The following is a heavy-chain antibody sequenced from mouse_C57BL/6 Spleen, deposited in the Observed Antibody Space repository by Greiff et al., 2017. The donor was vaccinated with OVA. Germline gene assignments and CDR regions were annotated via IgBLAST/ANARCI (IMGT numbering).Heavy chain of an antibody. V-gene: IGHV5-6*01. J-gene: IGHJ2*01. CDR1: GFTFSSYG. CDR3: AREGGGSSPDFDY. CDR2: ISSGGSYT. D-gene: IGHD1-1*01. Sequence: EVKLVESGGDLVKPGGSLKLSCAASGFTFSSYGMSWVRQTPDKRLEWVATISSGGSYTYYPASVKGRFTISRDNAKNTLCLQMSSLEAEDTARYNGAREGGGSSPDFDYWGQGTTLTVSS.